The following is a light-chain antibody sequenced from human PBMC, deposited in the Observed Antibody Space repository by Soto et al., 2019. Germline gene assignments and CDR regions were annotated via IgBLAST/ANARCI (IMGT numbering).Light chain of an antibody. CDR3: QQYDNLPLT. CDR1: HAIRND. J-gene: IGKJ4*01. V-gene: IGKV1-33*01. Sequence: NALTQSPSSLSASVGDRVTITCQASHAIRNDLNWYQQKSGKAPKLLIHAASTLEAGVPSRFSGSGSGTDFTFTISGLQPEDVATYYCQQYDNLPLTFGGGTKVEI. CDR2: AAS.